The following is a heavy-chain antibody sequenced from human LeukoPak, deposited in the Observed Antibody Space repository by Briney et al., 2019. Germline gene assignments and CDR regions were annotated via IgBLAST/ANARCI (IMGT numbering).Heavy chain of an antibody. CDR1: GDSVSSNSAA. V-gene: IGHV6-1*01. CDR3: ARVSASPLGLLWFGQHGDDAFDI. Sequence: SQTLSLTCAISGDSVSSNSAAWNWIRQSSSRGLEWLGRTYYRSKWYNDYAVSVKSRITINPDTSKNQFSLQLNSVTPEDTAVYYCARVSASPLGLLWFGQHGDDAFDIWGQGTMVTVSS. CDR2: TYYRSKWYN. D-gene: IGHD3-10*01. J-gene: IGHJ3*02.